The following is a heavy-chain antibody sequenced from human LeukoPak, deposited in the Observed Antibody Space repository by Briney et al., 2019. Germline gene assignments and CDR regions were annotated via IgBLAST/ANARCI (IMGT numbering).Heavy chain of an antibody. V-gene: IGHV4-59*08. CDR1: GGSISGYY. CDR2: IYYSGST. CDR3: ASHEEYSSSFDY. D-gene: IGHD6-6*01. Sequence: SETLSLTCTVSGGSISGYYWSWIRQPPGKGLEWIGYIYYSGSTNYNPSLKSRVTISVDTSKNQFSLKLSSVTAADTAVYYCASHEEYSSSFDYWGQGTLVTVSS. J-gene: IGHJ4*02.